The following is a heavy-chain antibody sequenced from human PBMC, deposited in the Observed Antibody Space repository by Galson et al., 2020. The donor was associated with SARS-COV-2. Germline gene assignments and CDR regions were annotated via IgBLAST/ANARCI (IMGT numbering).Heavy chain of an antibody. J-gene: IGHJ4*02. V-gene: IGHV3-21*01. CDR1: GFTFSTYS. D-gene: IGHD6-19*01. Sequence: GGSLRLSCAASGFTFSTYSMSWVRQAPGKGLEWVSSISSSSSYIFYANSVKGRFTISRDNAKNSLYLQMNSLRAEDTAVYYCARDPSGWEGYWGQGTLVTVSS. CDR3: ARDPSGWEGY. CDR2: ISSSSSYI.